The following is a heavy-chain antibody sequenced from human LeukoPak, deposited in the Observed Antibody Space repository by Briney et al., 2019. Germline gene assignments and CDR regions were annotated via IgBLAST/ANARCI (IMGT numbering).Heavy chain of an antibody. D-gene: IGHD3/OR15-3a*01. Sequence: PSETLSLTCTVSGGSISSSSYYWGWIRQPPGKGLEWIGSIYSSGSTYYNPSLRSRVTISVDTSKDQFSLRLTSVTAADTAVYFCARQTGSGLFILPGGQGTLVTVSS. CDR1: GGSISSSSYY. J-gene: IGHJ4*02. V-gene: IGHV4-39*01. CDR2: IYSSGST. CDR3: ARQTGSGLFILP.